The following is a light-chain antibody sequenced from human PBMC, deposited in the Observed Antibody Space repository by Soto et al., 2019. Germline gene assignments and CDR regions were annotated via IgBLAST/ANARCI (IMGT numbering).Light chain of an antibody. J-gene: IGLJ1*01. V-gene: IGLV1-44*01. Sequence: QAVVTQPPSASGTPGQRVTISCSGSSSNIGSNTVNWYQQLPGTAPKLLIYSNNQRPSGVPDRFSGSKSGTSASLAISGLQSDDEADYYCAAWDDSLNGPVFGTGTKLTVL. CDR3: AAWDDSLNGPV. CDR2: SNN. CDR1: SSNIGSNT.